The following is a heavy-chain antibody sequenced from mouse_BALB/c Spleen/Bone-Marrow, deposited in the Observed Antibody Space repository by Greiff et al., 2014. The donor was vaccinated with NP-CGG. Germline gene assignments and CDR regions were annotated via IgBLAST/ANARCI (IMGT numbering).Heavy chain of an antibody. Sequence: QVQLKESGPGLVQPSQSLSITCTVSGFSLTTYGVHWVRQSPGKGLEWLGVIWTGGSTDYNAAFISRLSISKDNSKSQVFFEMNSLQANDTAIYYCARNHRGCYFDYWGQGTTLTVSS. CDR3: ARNHRGCYFDY. CDR2: IWTGGST. J-gene: IGHJ2*01. CDR1: GFSLTTYG. D-gene: IGHD3-3*01. V-gene: IGHV2-2*02.